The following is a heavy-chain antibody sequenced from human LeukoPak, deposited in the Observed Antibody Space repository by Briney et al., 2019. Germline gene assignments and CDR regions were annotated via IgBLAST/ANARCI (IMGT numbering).Heavy chain of an antibody. CDR3: ASSRTYYYDSSGYRSMN. Sequence: SQTLSLTRTVSGGSISSGSYYWSWIRPPAGKGLEWIGRIYTSGSTNYNPSLKSRVTISVDTSKNQFSLKLSSVTAADTAVYHCASSRTYYYDSSGYRSMNWGQGTLVTVSS. CDR1: GGSISSGSYY. CDR2: IYTSGST. J-gene: IGHJ4*02. V-gene: IGHV4-61*02. D-gene: IGHD3-22*01.